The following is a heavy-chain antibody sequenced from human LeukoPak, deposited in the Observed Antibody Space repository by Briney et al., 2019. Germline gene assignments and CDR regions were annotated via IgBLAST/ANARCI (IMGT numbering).Heavy chain of an antibody. D-gene: IGHD2-8*01. CDR2: INPNSGGT. J-gene: IGHJ5*02. CDR1: GYTFTGYY. CDR3: ARDAYCTNGVCYPEINWFDP. Sequence: ASVKVSCKASGYTFTGYYMHWVRQAPGQGLEWMGWINPNSGGTNYAQKFQGRVTVTRDTSISTAYMELSRLRSDDTAVYYCARDAYCTNGVCYPEINWFDPWGQGTLVTVSS. V-gene: IGHV1-2*02.